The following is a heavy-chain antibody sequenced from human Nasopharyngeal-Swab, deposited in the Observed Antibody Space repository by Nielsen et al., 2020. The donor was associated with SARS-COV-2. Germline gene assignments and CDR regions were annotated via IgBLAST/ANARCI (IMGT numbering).Heavy chain of an antibody. Sequence: LKISCAASGFPFSDSAIHWVRQASGKGLEWVGRIRSKGNTYATAYAASVKGRFIIFRDDPTNTAYLQMNSLKTEDTAVYYCTRCGGGCYSGRDYWGQGTLVTVSS. D-gene: IGHD2-15*01. CDR1: GFPFSDSA. CDR2: IRSKGNTYAT. CDR3: TRCGGGCYSGRDY. J-gene: IGHJ4*02. V-gene: IGHV3-73*01.